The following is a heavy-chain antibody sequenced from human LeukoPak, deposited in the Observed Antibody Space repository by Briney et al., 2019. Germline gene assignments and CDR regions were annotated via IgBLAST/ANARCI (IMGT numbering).Heavy chain of an antibody. J-gene: IGHJ4*02. V-gene: IGHV1-46*01. CDR1: GYTFTSNY. Sequence: ASVKVSCKASGYTFTSNYIHWVRQAPGQGLEWMGMIYPRDGSTSYAQKFQGRVTVTRDTSTSTVHVELSGLRSEDTAVYYCARDQEGFDYWGQGTLVTVSS. CDR3: ARDQEGFDY. CDR2: IYPRDGST.